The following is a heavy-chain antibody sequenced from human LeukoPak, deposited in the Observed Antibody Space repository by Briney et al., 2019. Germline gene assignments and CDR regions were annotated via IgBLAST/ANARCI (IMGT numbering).Heavy chain of an antibody. CDR3: ARAGGSVAGHYYYYMDV. CDR1: GFTFTNYA. CDR2: ISYDGSNK. J-gene: IGHJ6*03. D-gene: IGHD6-19*01. Sequence: GGSLRLSCSASGFTFTNYAMSWVRQAPGKGLEWVAVISYDGSNKYYADSVKGRFTISRDNSKNTLYLQMNSLGAEDTAVYYCARAGGSVAGHYYYYMDVWGKGTTVTVSS. V-gene: IGHV3-30*04.